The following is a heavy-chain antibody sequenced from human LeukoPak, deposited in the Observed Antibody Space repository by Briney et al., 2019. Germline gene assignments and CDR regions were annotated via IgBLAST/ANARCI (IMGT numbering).Heavy chain of an antibody. CDR3: ARDQGIYGMDV. D-gene: IGHD6-13*01. CDR2: INHSGST. V-gene: IGHV4-34*01. Sequence: PSETLSLTCAVYGGSFSGYYWSWIRQPPGKGLEWIGEINHSGSTNYNPSLKSRVTMSVDTSKNQFSLKLSSVTAADTAVYYCARDQGIYGMDVWGQGTTVTVSS. J-gene: IGHJ6*02. CDR1: GGSFSGYY.